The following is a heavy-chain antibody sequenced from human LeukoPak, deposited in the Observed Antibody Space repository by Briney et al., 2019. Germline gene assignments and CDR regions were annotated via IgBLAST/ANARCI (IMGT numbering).Heavy chain of an antibody. CDR2: VSHSGDNA. CDR3: AKDPAVPAAYYYYYYGMDV. CDR1: GFTFSDYA. V-gene: IGHV3-23*01. J-gene: IGHJ6*02. D-gene: IGHD2-2*01. Sequence: GGSLRLSCAASGFTFSDYAMTWVRQAPGKGLEWVSAVSHSGDNAYYADSVKGRFTISRDNSKNTLYLQMNSLRAEDTAVYYCAKDPAVPAAYYYYYYGMDVWGQGTTVTVSS.